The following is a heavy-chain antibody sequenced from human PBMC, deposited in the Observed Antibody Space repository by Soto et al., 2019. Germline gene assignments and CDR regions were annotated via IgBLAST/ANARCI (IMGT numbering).Heavy chain of an antibody. J-gene: IGHJ2*01. CDR2: ISPYNGDT. CDR1: GSTFKDYG. D-gene: IGHD4-17*01. Sequence: XSGEVSCTASGSTFKDYGIGLVRQAPGQGLEWMGWISPYNGDTNSAPRLQGRVTMTTDTSTSTAYMELRSLRSDDTAVYYCTRDDRQDDYGAKWYFDIWGRGTLVTVSS. CDR3: TRDDRQDDYGAKWYFDI. V-gene: IGHV1-18*01.